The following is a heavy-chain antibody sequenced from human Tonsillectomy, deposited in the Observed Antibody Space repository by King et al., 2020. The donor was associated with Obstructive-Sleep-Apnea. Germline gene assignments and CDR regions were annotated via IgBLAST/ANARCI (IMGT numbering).Heavy chain of an antibody. CDR3: ASKPYYYDSSGYYYGFDY. Sequence: HLQLQESGPGLVKPSETLSLTCTVSGGSISSSSYYWGWIRQPPGKGLEWIGSIYYSGSTYYNPSLKSRVTISVDTSKNQFSLKLSSVTAADTAVYYCASKPYYYDSSGYYYGFDYWGQGTLVTVSS. J-gene: IGHJ4*02. D-gene: IGHD3-22*01. CDR1: GGSISSSSYY. V-gene: IGHV4-39*07. CDR2: IYYSGST.